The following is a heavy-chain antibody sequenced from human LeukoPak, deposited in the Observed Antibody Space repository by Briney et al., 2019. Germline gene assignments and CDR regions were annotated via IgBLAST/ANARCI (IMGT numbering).Heavy chain of an antibody. CDR1: GGSISSYY. Sequence: SETLSLTCTVSGGSISSYYWGWIRQPPGKGLEWIGSIYYSGSTYYNPSLKSRVTISVDTSKNQFSLKLSSVTAADTAVYYCARQSGYYSVDAFDIWGQGTMVTVSS. V-gene: IGHV4-39*01. J-gene: IGHJ3*02. CDR3: ARQSGYYSVDAFDI. D-gene: IGHD3-22*01. CDR2: IYYSGST.